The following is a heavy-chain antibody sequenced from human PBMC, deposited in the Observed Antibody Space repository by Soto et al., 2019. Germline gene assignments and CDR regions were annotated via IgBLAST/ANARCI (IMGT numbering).Heavy chain of an antibody. V-gene: IGHV1-18*01. D-gene: IGHD1-1*01. Sequence: QVHLVQSGAEVKKPGASVKVSCKGSGYIFTTYGITWVRQAPGQGLEWIGWISDHNGNTNYAQKLQGRVTVTRDTSTSTAYMELRNLRSDDTAVYYCARGRYGDYWGQGALVTVSS. CDR3: ARGRYGDY. J-gene: IGHJ4*02. CDR1: GYIFTTYG. CDR2: ISDHNGNT.